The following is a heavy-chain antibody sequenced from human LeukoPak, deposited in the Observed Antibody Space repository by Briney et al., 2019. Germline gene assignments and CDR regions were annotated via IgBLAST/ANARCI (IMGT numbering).Heavy chain of an antibody. D-gene: IGHD3-3*01. V-gene: IGHV3-30*02. CDR3: AKAAHYDFWSGYDY. J-gene: IGHJ4*02. CDR2: IRYDGSNK. Sequence: GGSLRLSCAASGFTFSSYGMHWVRQAPGKGLEWVTFIRYDGSNKYYTDSVKARFTISRDNSKNTLYLQMNSLRAEDTAVNYCAKAAHYDFWSGYDYWGQGTVVTVSS. CDR1: GFTFSSYG.